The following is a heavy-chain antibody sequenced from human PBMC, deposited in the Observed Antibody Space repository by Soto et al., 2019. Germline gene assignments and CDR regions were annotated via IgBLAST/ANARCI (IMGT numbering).Heavy chain of an antibody. V-gene: IGHV3-73*02. CDR2: IRSKANTYAT. CDR1: GFTFSGSA. J-gene: IGHJ5*02. CDR3: TRFSMDSSSGWFDP. Sequence: EVQLVESGGGLVQPGGSLKLSCAASGFTFSGSAIHWVRQASGKGLEWVGRIRSKANTYATAYAASVKGRFTISRDDSNNTAYLQMNSLKTEDTAVYYCTRFSMDSSSGWFDPWGQGTLVTVSS. D-gene: IGHD6-6*01.